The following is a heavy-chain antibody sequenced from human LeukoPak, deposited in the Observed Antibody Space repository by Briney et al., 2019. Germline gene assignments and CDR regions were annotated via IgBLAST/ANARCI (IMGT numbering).Heavy chain of an antibody. J-gene: IGHJ4*02. CDR1: GFTFSSYA. Sequence: GGSLRLSCATSGFTFSSYAMSWVRQAPGKGLEWVSTIDGPTFRTHYADSVMGRFTISRDNSKNTLYLQMNSLRAEDTAVYFCTTWVGAHFDFWGQGTLVTVSS. V-gene: IGHV3-23*01. D-gene: IGHD1-26*01. CDR3: TTWVGAHFDF. CDR2: IDGPTFRT.